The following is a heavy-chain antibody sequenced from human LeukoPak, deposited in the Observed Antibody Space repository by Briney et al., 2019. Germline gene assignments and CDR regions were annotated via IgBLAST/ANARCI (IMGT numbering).Heavy chain of an antibody. V-gene: IGHV3-23*01. CDR3: AKDPGYSSSYYFDY. J-gene: IGHJ4*02. CDR2: ISGSGGST. Sequence: GGSLRLSCAASGFTFSSYAMSWVRQAPGKGLEWVSAISGSGGSTYYADSVKGRFTISGDNSKNTLYLQMNSLRAEDTAVYYCAKDPGYSSSYYFDYWGQGTLVTVSS. CDR1: GFTFSSYA. D-gene: IGHD6-13*01.